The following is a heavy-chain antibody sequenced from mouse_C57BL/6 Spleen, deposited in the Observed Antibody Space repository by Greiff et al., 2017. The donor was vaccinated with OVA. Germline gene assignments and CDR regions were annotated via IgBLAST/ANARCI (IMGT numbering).Heavy chain of an antibody. V-gene: IGHV5-4*01. CDR1: GFTFSSYA. CDR3: ARENWDGLRDFDY. J-gene: IGHJ2*01. Sequence: EVQLVESGGGLVKPGGSLKLSCAASGFTFSSYAMSWVRQTPEKRLEWVATISDGGSYTYYPDNVKGRFTISRDNAKNNLYLQMSHLKSEDTAMYYCARENWDGLRDFDYWGQGTTLTVSS. CDR2: ISDGGSYT. D-gene: IGHD4-1*01.